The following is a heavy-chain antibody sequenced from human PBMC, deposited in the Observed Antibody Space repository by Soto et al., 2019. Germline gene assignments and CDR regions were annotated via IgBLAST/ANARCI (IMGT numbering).Heavy chain of an antibody. D-gene: IGHD2-8*01. CDR2: ISGSGAGAT. CDR1: GFSFSTYA. J-gene: IGHJ6*02. V-gene: IGHV3-23*01. Sequence: EVPLLESGGGLVQPGGSLRLSCAASGFSFSTYAMSWVRQAPGKGLEWVSSISGSGAGATYYADSVNGRFTISRDNAKNTVYLQMNSLRAEDTALYYCARASYCTTTTCLEDVWGQGTTVSVSS. CDR3: ARASYCTTTTCLEDV.